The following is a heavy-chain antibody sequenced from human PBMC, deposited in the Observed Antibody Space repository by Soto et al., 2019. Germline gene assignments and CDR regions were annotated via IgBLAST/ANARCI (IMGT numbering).Heavy chain of an antibody. D-gene: IGHD2-2*01. CDR1: GYTFTSYY. CDR2: INPSGGST. CDR3: ANDNCGSITCDGMDV. Sequence: ASVKVSCKASGYTFTSYYMHWVRRAPGQGLEWMGIINPSGGSTSYAQKFQGRVTMTRDTSTSTVYMELSSLQASDTAIYYCANDNCGSITCDGMDVWGQGTTVTVSS. J-gene: IGHJ6*02. V-gene: IGHV1-46*01.